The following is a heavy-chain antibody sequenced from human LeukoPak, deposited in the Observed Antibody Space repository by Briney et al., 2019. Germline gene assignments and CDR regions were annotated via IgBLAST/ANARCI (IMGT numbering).Heavy chain of an antibody. J-gene: IGHJ4*02. D-gene: IGHD4-17*01. V-gene: IGHV1-18*01. Sequence: ASVTVSCKASGYTFTSYGISWVRQAPGQGLEWMGWISAYNGNTNYAQKLQGRVTMTTDTSASTAYMELSSLRSEDTAVYYCARSLSRTTGVDYWGQGTLVTVSS. CDR2: ISAYNGNT. CDR3: ARSLSRTTGVDY. CDR1: GYTFTSYG.